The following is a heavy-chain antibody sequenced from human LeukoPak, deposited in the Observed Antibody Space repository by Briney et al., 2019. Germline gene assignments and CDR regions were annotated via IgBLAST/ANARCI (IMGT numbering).Heavy chain of an antibody. CDR2: ISSSSSII. J-gene: IGHJ3*02. CDR1: GFTFSCYG. CDR3: ASVNYYDSSGYYYKYDAFDI. D-gene: IGHD3-22*01. V-gene: IGHV3-48*01. Sequence: PGGSLRLSCAASGFTFSCYGMNWIRQAPGKGLEWISYISSSSSIIYHADSVKGRFTISRDNAKNSLYLQMNSLRAEDTAVYYCASVNYYDSSGYYYKYDAFDIWGQGTMVTVSS.